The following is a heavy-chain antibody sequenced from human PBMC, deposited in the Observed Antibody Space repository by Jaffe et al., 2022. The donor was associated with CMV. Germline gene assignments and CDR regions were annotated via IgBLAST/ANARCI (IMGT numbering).Heavy chain of an antibody. CDR2: INHSGST. CDR3: AGGHMIVVVIRYYYYGMDV. V-gene: IGHV4-34*01. CDR1: GGSFSGYY. D-gene: IGHD3-22*01. Sequence: QVQLQQWGAGLLKPSETLSLTCAVYGGSFSGYYWSWIRQPPGKGLEWIGEINHSGSTNYNPSLKSRVTISVDTSKNQFSLKLSSVTAADTAVYYCAGGHMIVVVIRYYYYGMDVWGQGTTVTVSS. J-gene: IGHJ6*02.